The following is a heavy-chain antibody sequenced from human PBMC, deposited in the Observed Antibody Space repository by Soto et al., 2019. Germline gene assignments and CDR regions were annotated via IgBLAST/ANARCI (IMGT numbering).Heavy chain of an antibody. CDR2: IYYSGST. CDR1: AGSISSYY. D-gene: IGHD4-17*01. CDR3: ARDPYAYGDSADYYYGMDV. J-gene: IGHJ6*04. V-gene: IGHV4-59*01. Sequence: QVQLQESGPGLVKPSETLSLTCTVSAGSISSYYWSWIRQPPGKGLEWIWFIYYSGSTNYNPSLKSRVTISVDTSNNQFSLKLSSVTAADTAVYYCARDPYAYGDSADYYYGMDVWGKGTTVTVSS.